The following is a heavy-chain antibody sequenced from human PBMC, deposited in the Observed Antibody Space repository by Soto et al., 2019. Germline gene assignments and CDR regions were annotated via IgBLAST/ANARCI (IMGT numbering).Heavy chain of an antibody. V-gene: IGHV3-33*01. D-gene: IGHD3-3*01. Sequence: QVQLVESGGGLVQPGRSLRLSCAASGFTFSIYGMHWVRQAPEKGLERVAVIWYDGSNKYYAGSVKGRFTISRGNSMDTLYLQMNSMRAEHTAVYYCAREGGYDFWSAYGFDYGGQGTLVTVSS. CDR3: AREGGYDFWSAYGFDY. J-gene: IGHJ4*02. CDR2: IWYDGSNK. CDR1: GFTFSIYG.